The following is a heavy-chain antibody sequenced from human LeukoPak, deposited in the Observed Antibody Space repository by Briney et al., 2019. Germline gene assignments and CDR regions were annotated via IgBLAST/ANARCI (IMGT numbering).Heavy chain of an antibody. CDR1: GYTVTSYH. CDR2: INPSCGST. V-gene: IGHV1-46*01. CDR3: AQSRYYYDSSDI. J-gene: IGHJ3*02. Sequence: ASVKVSFKASGYTVTSYHMHWVRQAPGQGLEWMGVINPSCGSTRYAQKFQGRLTMTRDTSTSTVYMELSSLRSEDTAVYYCAQSRYYYDSSDIWGQGTMVTVSS. D-gene: IGHD3-22*01.